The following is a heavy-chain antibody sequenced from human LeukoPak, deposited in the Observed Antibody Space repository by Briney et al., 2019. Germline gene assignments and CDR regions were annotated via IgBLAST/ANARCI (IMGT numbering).Heavy chain of an antibody. CDR1: GFGVHTFA. Sequence: GGSLRLSCPVSGFGVHTFAMSWVRLAPGRGLEWLASITKYDGRVYYADSVRGRFTISRDTSQNELYLQMNSLRADDSAIYFCAKDHSADGWPTFEYWGRGTLVSVSS. CDR2: ITKYDGRV. D-gene: IGHD5-24*01. CDR3: AKDHSADGWPTFEY. J-gene: IGHJ4*02. V-gene: IGHV3-23*01.